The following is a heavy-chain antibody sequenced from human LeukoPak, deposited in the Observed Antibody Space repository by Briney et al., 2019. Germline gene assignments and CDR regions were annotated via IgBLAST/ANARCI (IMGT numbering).Heavy chain of an antibody. CDR3: ARQRGSGCLDY. D-gene: IGHD6-19*01. Sequence: PGGSLRLSCAASRFTLSNYWMSWLRHAPGKGLEWVANIKQDGSETYYVDSVKGRFTISRDNAKNSLSLQMNSLRAEDTAVYYCARQRGSGCLDYWGQGTLVTVSS. CDR1: RFTLSNYW. V-gene: IGHV3-7*01. J-gene: IGHJ4*02. CDR2: IKQDGSET.